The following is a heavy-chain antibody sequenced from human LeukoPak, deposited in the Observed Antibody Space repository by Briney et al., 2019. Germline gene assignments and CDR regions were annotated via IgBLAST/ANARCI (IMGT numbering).Heavy chain of an antibody. CDR2: IYCSGST. CDR3: ARGGAGSSSSDY. J-gene: IGHJ4*02. Sequence: PSETLSLTCTVSGGSISSYYWSWIRQPPGKGLEWIGYIYCSGSTNYNPSLKSRVTISVDTSKNQFSLKLSSVTAADTAVYYCARGGAGSSSSDYWGQGTLVTVSS. D-gene: IGHD6-13*01. CDR1: GGSISSYY. V-gene: IGHV4-59*01.